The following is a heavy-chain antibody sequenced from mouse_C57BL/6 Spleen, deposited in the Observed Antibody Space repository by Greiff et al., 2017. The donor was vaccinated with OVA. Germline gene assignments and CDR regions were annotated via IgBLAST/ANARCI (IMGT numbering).Heavy chain of an antibody. CDR1: YFAFMASA. CDR3: ASGNYGSSPYAMDY. Sequence: LMESGAELVRPGSSVKLSCKDSYFAFMASAMHWVQQRPGHGLEWIGSFTMYSDATEYSENFKGKATLTANTSSSTAYMELSSLTSEDSAVYYCASGNYGSSPYAMDYWGQGTSVTVSS. D-gene: IGHD1-1*01. J-gene: IGHJ4*01. CDR2: FTMYSDAT. V-gene: IGHV1-49*01.